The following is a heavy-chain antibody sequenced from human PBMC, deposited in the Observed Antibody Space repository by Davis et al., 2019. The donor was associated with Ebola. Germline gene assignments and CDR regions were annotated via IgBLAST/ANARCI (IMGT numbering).Heavy chain of an antibody. D-gene: IGHD3-16*01. V-gene: IGHV4-59*08. Sequence: SETLSLTCAVYGGSFSGYYWSWIRQPPGKGPEWLGDIYYSGSSNYNPSLKSRVTISVDTSKSQFSLRLNSVTAADTAVYYCARAQYVRLLDYWGQGTLVTVSS. CDR3: ARAQYVRLLDY. J-gene: IGHJ4*02. CDR2: IYYSGSS. CDR1: GGSFSGYY.